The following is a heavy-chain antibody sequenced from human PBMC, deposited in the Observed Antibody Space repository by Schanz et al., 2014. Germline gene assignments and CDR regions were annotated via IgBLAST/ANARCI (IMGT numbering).Heavy chain of an antibody. V-gene: IGHV3-66*01. CDR1: GFTFNSYA. D-gene: IGHD6-19*01. Sequence: DVQLLESGGGLVQPGGSLRLSCAASGFTFNSYAMSWVRQAPGKGLEWVSVIYSGIGAYYADSVKDRFTVSRDNSKNTVYLQMNRLRAEDTAVYYCAIIGVMVAVAGTRADYWGQGTLVTVSS. CDR3: AIIGVMVAVAGTRADY. J-gene: IGHJ4*02. CDR2: IYSGIGA.